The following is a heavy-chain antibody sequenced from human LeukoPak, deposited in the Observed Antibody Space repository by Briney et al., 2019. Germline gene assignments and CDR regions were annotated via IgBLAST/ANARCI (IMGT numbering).Heavy chain of an antibody. Sequence: KPSETQSLTCGVSGTSFSSYYWSWIRQTPGKGLEWIGEVNHSGYTNMNPSLKSRVTISVDASKNQFSLRMNTVTAADTAVYFCARMTTGHDYWGQGTLVTVSS. CDR2: VNHSGYT. J-gene: IGHJ4*02. V-gene: IGHV4-34*01. CDR1: GTSFSSYY. CDR3: ARMTTGHDY. D-gene: IGHD4-17*01.